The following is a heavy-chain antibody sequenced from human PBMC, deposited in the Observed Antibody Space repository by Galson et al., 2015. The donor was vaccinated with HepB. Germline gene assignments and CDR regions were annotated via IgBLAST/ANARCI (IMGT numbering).Heavy chain of an antibody. CDR1: GYIFTSYG. Sequence: SVKVSCKASGYIFTSYGISWARQAPGQGLEWMGWINTYNGNTKYAEMMQGRLTLTKDTSTSTAYMELTALTSDDTAIYYCARDDYGDYVPPDSWGQGTLVTVSS. V-gene: IGHV1-18*01. D-gene: IGHD4-17*01. J-gene: IGHJ4*02. CDR2: INTYNGNT. CDR3: ARDDYGDYVPPDS.